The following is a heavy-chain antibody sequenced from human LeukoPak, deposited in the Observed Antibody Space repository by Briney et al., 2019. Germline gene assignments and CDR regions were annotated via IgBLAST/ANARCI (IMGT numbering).Heavy chain of an antibody. CDR1: GFTFSSYA. J-gene: IGHJ3*02. CDR2: ISGSGGTT. Sequence: TGGSLRLSCAASGFTFSSYAMSWVRQSPGKGLEWVSYISGSGGTTYYADSVKGRFTISRDNSKNTLYLQLNSLRAEDTALYYCAFRTGWSEGLAAFDIWGQGTMATVSS. D-gene: IGHD3/OR15-3a*01. V-gene: IGHV3-23*01. CDR3: AFRTGWSEGLAAFDI.